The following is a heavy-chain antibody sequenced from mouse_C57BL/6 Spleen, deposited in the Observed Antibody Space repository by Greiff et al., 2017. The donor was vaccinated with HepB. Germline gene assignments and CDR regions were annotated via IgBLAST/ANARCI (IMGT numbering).Heavy chain of an antibody. CDR1: GYTFTSYW. J-gene: IGHJ4*01. D-gene: IGHD1-1*01. CDR2: IDPSDSYT. V-gene: IGHV1-50*01. Sequence: QVQLQQPGAELVKPGASVKLSCKASGYTFTSYWMQWVKQRPGQGLAWIGEIDPSDSYTNYNQKFKVKDTLTVDTSSSTAYMQLSSLTSEDSAVYYWARNYYGSSYDAMDYWGQGTSVTVSS. CDR3: ARNYYGSSYDAMDY.